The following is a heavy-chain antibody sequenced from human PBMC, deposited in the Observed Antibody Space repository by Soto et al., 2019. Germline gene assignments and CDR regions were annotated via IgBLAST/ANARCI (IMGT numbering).Heavy chain of an antibody. J-gene: IGHJ4*02. CDR1: AYSISSGYY. D-gene: IGHD3-3*01. V-gene: IGHV4-38-2*01. CDR2: IYHSGST. CDR3: ASYDFWSGAELAGGYYFDY. Sequence: SETLSLTCAVSAYSISSGYYWGWIRQPPGKGLEWIGSIYHSGSTYYNPSLKSRVTISVDTSKNQFSLKLSSVTAADTAVYYCASYDFWSGAELAGGYYFDYWGQGTLVTVSS.